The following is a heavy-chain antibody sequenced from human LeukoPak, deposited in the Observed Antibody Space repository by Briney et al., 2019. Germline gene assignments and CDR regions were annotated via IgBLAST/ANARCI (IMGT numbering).Heavy chain of an antibody. J-gene: IGHJ6*02. Sequence: SVKVSCKASGGTFSSYAISWVRQAPGQGLEWMGGIIPIFGTANYAQKFQGRVTITADESTSTVYMELSSLRSEDTAVYYCARGGSGSYYNTYYYGMDVWGQGTTVTVSS. CDR2: IIPIFGTA. D-gene: IGHD3-10*01. CDR1: GGTFSSYA. CDR3: ARGGSGSYYNTYYYGMDV. V-gene: IGHV1-69*13.